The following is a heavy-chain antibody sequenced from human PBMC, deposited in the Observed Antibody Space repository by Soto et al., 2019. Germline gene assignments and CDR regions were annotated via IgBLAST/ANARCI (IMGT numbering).Heavy chain of an antibody. CDR3: AREEVRQSLYYFDY. CDR1: GGTFSSYA. Sequence: QVQLVQSGAEVKKPGSSVKVSCKASGGTFSSYAISWLRQAPGQGLEWMGGIIPIFGTANYAQKFQGRVTITADKSTSTAYMELSSLRSENTAVYYWAREEVRQSLYYFDYWGQGTLVTVSS. V-gene: IGHV1-69*06. D-gene: IGHD3-16*01. J-gene: IGHJ4*02. CDR2: IIPIFGTA.